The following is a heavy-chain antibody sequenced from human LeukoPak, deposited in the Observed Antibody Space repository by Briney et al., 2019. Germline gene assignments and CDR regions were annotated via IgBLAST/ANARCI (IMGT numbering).Heavy chain of an antibody. J-gene: IGHJ4*02. V-gene: IGHV3-23*01. Sequence: GVSLRLSCAASGFTFSSYAMSWVRQAPGKGLEWVSAISGSGGSTYYADSVKGRFTISRDNSKNTLYLQMNSLRAEDTAVYYCAKAGYYDFWSGHVVGFDYWGQGTLVTVSS. CDR2: ISGSGGST. D-gene: IGHD3-3*01. CDR3: AKAGYYDFWSGHVVGFDY. CDR1: GFTFSSYA.